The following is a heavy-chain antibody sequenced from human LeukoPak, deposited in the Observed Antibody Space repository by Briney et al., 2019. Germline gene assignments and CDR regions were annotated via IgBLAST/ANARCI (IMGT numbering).Heavy chain of an antibody. CDR2: ISTSGST. CDR3: ARVRYSDSSVLTRKRSYYFDY. J-gene: IGHJ4*02. Sequence: SETLSLTCTVSGGAISSYYWSWIRNPAGKGLESIGHISTSGSTNYNPSLKSRVTMSVDTSKNQFSLKLSSVTAADTAVYYCARVRYSDSSVLTRKRSYYFDYWGQGTLVTVSS. D-gene: IGHD3-22*01. V-gene: IGHV4-4*07. CDR1: GGAISSYY.